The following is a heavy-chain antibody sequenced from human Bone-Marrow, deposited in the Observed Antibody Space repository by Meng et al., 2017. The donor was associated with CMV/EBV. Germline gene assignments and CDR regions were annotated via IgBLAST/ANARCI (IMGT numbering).Heavy chain of an antibody. CDR3: AREATPSPGASEGCDF. J-gene: IGHJ4*02. Sequence: SETLSLTCAVSGGSISSSNWWSWVRQPPGKGLEWIGEIYYSGDTNYNPSLKSRVTMSVDTSKNQISLKLSSVTAADTAVYYCAREATPSPGASEGCDFWGQGALVTVSS. CDR1: GGSISSSNW. CDR2: IYYSGDT. D-gene: IGHD1-26*01. V-gene: IGHV4-4*02.